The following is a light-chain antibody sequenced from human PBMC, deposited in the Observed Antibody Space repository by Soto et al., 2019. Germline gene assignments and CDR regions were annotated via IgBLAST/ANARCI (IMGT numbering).Light chain of an antibody. V-gene: IGLV1-44*01. CDR3: AAWDDSLNGVV. CDR1: SSNIGSNT. Sequence: QSALTQPPSASGTPGQRVTISCSGSSSNIGSNTVNWYQQLPGTAPKLLIYSNNQRPSGVPDRFSGSKSGTSASLAISGLLSDDEADYYCAAWDDSLNGVVFGGGTKLTVL. CDR2: SNN. J-gene: IGLJ2*01.